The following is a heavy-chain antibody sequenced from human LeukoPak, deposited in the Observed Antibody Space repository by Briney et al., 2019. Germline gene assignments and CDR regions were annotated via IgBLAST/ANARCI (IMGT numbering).Heavy chain of an antibody. V-gene: IGHV3-74*01. CDR3: ARAIAVAGTGGYY. CDR1: GFTFTNYW. CDR2: INGEGNST. D-gene: IGHD6-19*01. J-gene: IGHJ4*02. Sequence: GGSLRLSCVVSGFTFTNYWMRWVRQVPGKGLVWVSRINGEGNSTSYADSVKGRFTISRDNGKNTLYLQMNSLRAEDTAVYYCARAIAVAGTGGYYWGQGTLVTVSS.